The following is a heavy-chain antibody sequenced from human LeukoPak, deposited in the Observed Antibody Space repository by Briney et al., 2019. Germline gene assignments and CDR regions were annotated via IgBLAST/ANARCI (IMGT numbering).Heavy chain of an antibody. Sequence: GGSLRLSCAASGFTFSDYWMSWVRQAPGKGLEWVANINQDGSEKHYVDSLKGRFTVSRDNVKNSLYLQMNNLRVEDTAVYYCASYGDYEHFDSWGQGTLVTVSS. D-gene: IGHD4-17*01. CDR1: GFTFSDYW. CDR3: ASYGDYEHFDS. J-gene: IGHJ4*02. CDR2: INQDGSEK. V-gene: IGHV3-7*01.